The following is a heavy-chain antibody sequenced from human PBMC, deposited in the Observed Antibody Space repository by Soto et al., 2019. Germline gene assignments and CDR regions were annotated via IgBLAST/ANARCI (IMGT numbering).Heavy chain of an antibody. J-gene: IGHJ6*03. CDR3: AIISIAVAGNYYYYYMDV. CDR2: ISAYNGNT. Sequence: ASVKVSCKASGYTFTSYGISWVRQAPGQGLEWMGWISAYNGNTNYAQKLQGRVTMTTDTSTSTAYMELSSLRSEDTAVYYCAIISIAVAGNYYYYYMDVWGKGTTVTVSS. V-gene: IGHV1-18*01. D-gene: IGHD6-19*01. CDR1: GYTFTSYG.